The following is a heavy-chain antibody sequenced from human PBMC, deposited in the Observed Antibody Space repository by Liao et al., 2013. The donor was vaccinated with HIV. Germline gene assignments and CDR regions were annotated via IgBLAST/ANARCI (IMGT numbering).Heavy chain of an antibody. V-gene: IGHV4-30-2*01. J-gene: IGHJ4*02. D-gene: IGHD3-3*01. CDR2: IYHSGST. CDR3: ARMGTSTEYYDMWSGYYSHVQQGTHFDH. Sequence: QLQLQESGSGLVEPSQTLSLTCAVSGASMSSAGDSWSWIRQPPGKGLEWIGYIYHSGSTYYNPSLKSRVTISIDRSKNQFSLKLSSVTAADTAMYYCARMGTSTEYYDMWSGYYSHVQQGTHFDHWGQGTLVTVSS. CDR1: GASMSSAGDS.